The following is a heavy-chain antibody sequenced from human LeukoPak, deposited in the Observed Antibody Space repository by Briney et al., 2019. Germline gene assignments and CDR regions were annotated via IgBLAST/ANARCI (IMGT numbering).Heavy chain of an antibody. J-gene: IGHJ4*02. CDR1: GFTFSSYA. CDR3: AKESDSSGYYYEYFEY. V-gene: IGHV3-23*01. CDR2: ISGGGGST. Sequence: SGGSLRLSCAASGFTFSSYAMSWVRQAPGKGLEWVSAISGGGGSTYYADSVRGRFTISRDNSKNTLYLQMNSLRAEDTAVYYCAKESDSSGYYYEYFEYWGQGTLVTVSS. D-gene: IGHD3-22*01.